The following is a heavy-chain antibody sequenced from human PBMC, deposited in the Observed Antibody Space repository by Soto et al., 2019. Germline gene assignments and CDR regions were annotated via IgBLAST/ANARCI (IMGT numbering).Heavy chain of an antibody. J-gene: IGHJ5*02. CDR1: GGTFSSYT. V-gene: IGHV1-69*04. D-gene: IGHD6-19*01. Sequence: GASVKVSCKASGGTFSSYTISWVRQAPGQGLEWMGRIIPILGIANYAQKFQGRVTITADKSTSTAYMELSSLRSEDTAVYYCAREPPTDGWYLYGFDPWGRGTLVTVSS. CDR3: AREPPTDGWYLYGFDP. CDR2: IIPILGIA.